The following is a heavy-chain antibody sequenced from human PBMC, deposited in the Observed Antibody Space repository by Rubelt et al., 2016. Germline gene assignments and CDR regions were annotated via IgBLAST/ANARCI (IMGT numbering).Heavy chain of an antibody. D-gene: IGHD1-26*01. CDR1: GGSFSGYY. V-gene: IGHV4-34*01. CDR2: INHSGST. CDR3: ARVAGATYDAFDI. Sequence: QLQLQESGPGLVKPSETLSLTCAVYGGSFSGYYWSWIRQPPGKGLEWIGEINHSGSTNYNPSLRSRVTISVDTSNDQFPLKRSSVPAADTVVYYCARVAGATYDAFDIWGQGTMVTVSS. J-gene: IGHJ3*02.